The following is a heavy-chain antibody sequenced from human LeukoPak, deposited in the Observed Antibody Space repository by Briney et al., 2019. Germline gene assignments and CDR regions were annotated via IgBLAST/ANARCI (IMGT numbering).Heavy chain of an antibody. CDR2: IRYDGSNK. CDR3: AKNKGYYYDSSAGGDAFDI. V-gene: IGHV3-30*02. J-gene: IGHJ3*02. CDR1: GFTFSSYG. Sequence: GGSLRLSCAASGFTFSSYGMHWVRQAPGKGLEWVAFIRYDGSNKYYADSVKGRFTISRDNSKNTLYLQMNSLRAEDTAVYYCAKNKGYYYDSSAGGDAFDIWGQGTMVTVSS. D-gene: IGHD3-22*01.